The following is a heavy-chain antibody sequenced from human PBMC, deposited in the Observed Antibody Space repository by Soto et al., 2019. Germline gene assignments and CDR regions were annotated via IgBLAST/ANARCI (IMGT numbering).Heavy chain of an antibody. D-gene: IGHD2-2*01. CDR2: ARNKANSYTT. J-gene: IGHJ2*01. CDR1: GFTFSDPY. V-gene: IGHV3-72*01. Sequence: EVQLVESGGGLVQPGGSLRLSCAASGFTFSDPYMDWVRQAPGKGLEWVGRARNKANSYTTEYAASVKGRFTISRDDSKSSLYLQMNSLKTEDTAVYYCARVALGSCCGTSCRRFFDLWGRGTLVTVSS. CDR3: ARVALGSCCGTSCRRFFDL.